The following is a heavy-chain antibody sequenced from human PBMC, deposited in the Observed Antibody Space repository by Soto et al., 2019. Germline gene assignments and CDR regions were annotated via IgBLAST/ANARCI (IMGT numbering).Heavy chain of an antibody. Sequence: GGSLSLSCASSGFTFSSYAMHWVRQAPGKGLEWVAVISYDGSNKYYADSVKGRFTISRDNSKNTLYLQMNSLRAEDTAVYYCARTPSTYDFWSGYYIGLSDYYGMDVWGQGTTVTAP. J-gene: IGHJ6*02. D-gene: IGHD3-3*01. CDR3: ARTPSTYDFWSGYYIGLSDYYGMDV. CDR1: GFTFSSYA. CDR2: ISYDGSNK. V-gene: IGHV3-30-3*01.